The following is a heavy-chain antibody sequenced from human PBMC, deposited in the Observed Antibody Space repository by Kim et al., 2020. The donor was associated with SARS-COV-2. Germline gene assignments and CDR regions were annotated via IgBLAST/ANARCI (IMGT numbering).Heavy chain of an antibody. V-gene: IGHV3-11*01. CDR1: GFTFSDYY. CDR2: ISSSGSTI. D-gene: IGHD1-26*01. J-gene: IGHJ3*02. CDR3: ASPSGSYFAFNI. Sequence: GGSLRLSCAASGFTFSDYYMSWIRQAPGKGLEWVSYISSSGSTIYYADSVKGRFTISRDNAKNSLYLQMNSLRAEDPAVYYCASPSGSYFAFNIWGQGTIVTVSS.